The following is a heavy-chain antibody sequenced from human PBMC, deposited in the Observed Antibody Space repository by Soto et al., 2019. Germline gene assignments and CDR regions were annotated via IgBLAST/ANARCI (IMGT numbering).Heavy chain of an antibody. D-gene: IGHD3-3*01. J-gene: IGHJ4*02. CDR3: ARWDWSGDYCDF. V-gene: IGHV3-74*01. CDR2: ISGDATTT. Sequence: GGSLRLSCAASGFTFNNYWMHWVRQVPGKGLVWVSRISGDATTTHYADFARGRFTISRDNAKNTVYLQMNSLRVEDTAVYYCARWDWSGDYCDFWGQGILVTVSS. CDR1: GFTFNNYW.